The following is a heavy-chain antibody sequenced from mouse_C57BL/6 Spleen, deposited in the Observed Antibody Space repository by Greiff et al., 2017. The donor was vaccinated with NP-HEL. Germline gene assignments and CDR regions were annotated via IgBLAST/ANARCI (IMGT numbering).Heavy chain of an antibody. J-gene: IGHJ2*01. Sequence: QVQLQQSGPGLVQPSQSLSITCTVSGFSLTSYGVHWVRQSPGKGLEWLGVIWSGGSTDYNAAFISRLSISKDNSKSQVFFKMNSLQADDTAIYYCARTRGSSHYFDYWGQGTTLTVSS. V-gene: IGHV2-2*01. CDR3: ARTRGSSHYFDY. D-gene: IGHD1-1*01. CDR2: IWSGGST. CDR1: GFSLTSYG.